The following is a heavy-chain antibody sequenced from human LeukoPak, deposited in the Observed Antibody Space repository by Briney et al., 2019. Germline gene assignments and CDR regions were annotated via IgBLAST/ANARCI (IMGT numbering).Heavy chain of an antibody. CDR3: ARDQRGYSYVDY. J-gene: IGHJ4*02. CDR2: IKQDGSEK. CDR1: GFTLSDYW. V-gene: IGHV3-7*01. D-gene: IGHD5-18*01. Sequence: GGSLRLSCAASGFTLSDYWMSWVRQAPGKGLEWVANIKQDGSEKYYVDSVKGRFTISRDNAKNSLYLQMNSLRAEDTAVYYCARDQRGYSYVDYWGQGTLVTVSS.